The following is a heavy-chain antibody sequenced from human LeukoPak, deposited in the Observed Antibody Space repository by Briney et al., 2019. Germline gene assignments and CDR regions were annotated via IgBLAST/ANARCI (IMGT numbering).Heavy chain of an antibody. CDR2: INTKSGRT. D-gene: IGHD3-3*01. J-gene: IGHJ5*02. V-gene: IGHV1-2*02. Sequence: ASVRGSCKTSGYSFPDYYIHWVRQAPGQGLEWMGWINTKSGRTSSARKFQGRVTMTRDPSITTVYMDMAWLTSDDTAIYFCARADFIDAGPYLIGPWGQGTLVTVSS. CDR1: GYSFPDYY. CDR3: ARADFIDAGPYLIGP.